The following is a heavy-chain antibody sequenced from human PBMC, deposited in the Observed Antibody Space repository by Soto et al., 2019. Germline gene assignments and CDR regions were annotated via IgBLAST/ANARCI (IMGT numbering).Heavy chain of an antibody. V-gene: IGHV3-21*02. CDR3: ARDFGFRTGVEGGIDY. D-gene: IGHD2-8*02. CDR1: GFTFSDYT. CDR2: LSGSSSYM. J-gene: IGHJ4*02. Sequence: DVQLVDSGGGLVKPGGSLRLSCAVSGFTFSDYTMSWVRQAPGKGLEWVSSLSGSSSYMFYADSVKGRFSISRDNAKNSLYLQMNSLRAEDTALYFCARDFGFRTGVEGGIDYWGQGTLVTVTS.